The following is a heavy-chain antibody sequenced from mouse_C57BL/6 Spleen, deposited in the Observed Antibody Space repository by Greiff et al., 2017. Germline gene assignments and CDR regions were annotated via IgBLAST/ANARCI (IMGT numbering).Heavy chain of an antibody. J-gene: IGHJ1*03. CDR1: GYTFTDYE. CDR3: TGSLDV. V-gene: IGHV1-15*01. Sequence: VKLMESGAELVRPGASVTLSCKASGYTFTDYEMHWVKQTPVHGLEWIGAIDPETGGTAYNQKFKGKAILTADKSSSTAYMELRSLTSEDSAVYYCTGSLDVWGTGTTVTVSS. CDR2: IDPETGGT. D-gene: IGHD1-1*02.